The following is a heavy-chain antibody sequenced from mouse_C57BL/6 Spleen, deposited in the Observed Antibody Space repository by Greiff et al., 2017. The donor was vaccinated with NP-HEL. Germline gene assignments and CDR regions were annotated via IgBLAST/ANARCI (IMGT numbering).Heavy chain of an antibody. CDR3: ARWKLGRFFDY. CDR2: IDPEDGET. D-gene: IGHD4-1*01. CDR1: GFNIKDYY. J-gene: IGHJ2*01. Sequence: EVQRVESGAELVKPGASVKLSCTASGFNIKDYYMHWVKQRTEQGLEWIGRIDPEDGETKYAPKFQGKATIHADTSSNTAYLQLSSLTSEDTAVYYCARWKLGRFFDYWGQGTTLTVSS. V-gene: IGHV14-2*01.